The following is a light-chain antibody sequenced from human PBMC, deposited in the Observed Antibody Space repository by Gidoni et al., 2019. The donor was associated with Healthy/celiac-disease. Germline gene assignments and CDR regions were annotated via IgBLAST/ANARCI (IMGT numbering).Light chain of an antibody. V-gene: IGLV2-14*01. CDR1: SSDVGGYHD. CDR3: SSDSSSSTHI. J-gene: IGLJ2*01. Sequence: SALTQPAAVSGSPGQTITISCTVTSSDVGGYHDVSWYQQHPGKAPKLMILEFSTRPSGVSKRLSVPKSGNTASLTISVLQAEDESDYFCSSDSSSSTHIFGGGTKLTVL. CDR2: EFS.